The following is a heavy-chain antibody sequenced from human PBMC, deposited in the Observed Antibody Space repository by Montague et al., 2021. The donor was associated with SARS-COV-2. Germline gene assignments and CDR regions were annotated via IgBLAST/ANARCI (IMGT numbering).Heavy chain of an antibody. Sequence: SETLSLTCTVSGDSITNNYCWGWIRQPPGKGLEWIGTIYHSGTTYYNPSLKSRVTISVDTSNNQFSLKLTSVTAADTAVYYCARRRIGASNRAFDYWGQGTLVTVSS. J-gene: IGHJ4*02. CDR3: ARRRIGASNRAFDY. CDR2: IYHSGTT. CDR1: GDSITNNYC. D-gene: IGHD3-16*01. V-gene: IGHV4-38-2*02.